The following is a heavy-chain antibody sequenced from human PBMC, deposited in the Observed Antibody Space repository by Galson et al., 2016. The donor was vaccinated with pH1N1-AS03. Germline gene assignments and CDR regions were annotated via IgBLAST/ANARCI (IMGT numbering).Heavy chain of an antibody. CDR1: GYIFTGFY. CDR2: INPNSGVT. Sequence: SVKVSCKASGYIFTGFYVHWVRQAPGQGLEWMGWINPNSGVTNYAQKFQAWVTMTRDTSISTAYMELYGLKSDDTAVYYCARDPRGPCTSTACPTASYFGMDVWGQGTTVIVSS. J-gene: IGHJ6*02. D-gene: IGHD2-2*01. V-gene: IGHV1-2*04. CDR3: ARDPRGPCTSTACPTASYFGMDV.